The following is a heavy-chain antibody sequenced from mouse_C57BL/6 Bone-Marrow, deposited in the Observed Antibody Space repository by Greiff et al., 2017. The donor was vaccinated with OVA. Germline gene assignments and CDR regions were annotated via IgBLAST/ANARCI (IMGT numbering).Heavy chain of an antibody. CDR1: GFTFSSYG. CDR3: ARRDGYYWFAD. V-gene: IGHV5-6*02. CDR2: ISSGGSYT. J-gene: IGHJ3*01. D-gene: IGHD2-3*01. Sequence: EVKLMESGGDLVKPGGSLKLSCAASGFTFSSYGMSWVRQTPDKRLEWVATISSGGSYTYYPDSVKGRFTISRDNAKNTLYLQMSSLKSEDTAMYYCARRDGYYWFADWGQGTLVTVSA.